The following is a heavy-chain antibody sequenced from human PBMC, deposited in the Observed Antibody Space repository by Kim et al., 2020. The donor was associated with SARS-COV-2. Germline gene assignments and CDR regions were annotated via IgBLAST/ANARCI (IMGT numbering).Heavy chain of an antibody. D-gene: IGHD3-10*01. CDR2: IYYSGST. Sequence: SETLSLTCTVSGGSISSSSYYWGWIRQPPGKGLEWIGSIYYSGSTYYNPSLKSRLTISVDTSKNQFSLKLSAVTAADTAVYYCAREKSLMVRGVIITGNNWFDPWGQGTLVTVSS. CDR1: GGSISSSSYY. V-gene: IGHV4-39*07. CDR3: AREKSLMVRGVIITGNNWFDP. J-gene: IGHJ5*02.